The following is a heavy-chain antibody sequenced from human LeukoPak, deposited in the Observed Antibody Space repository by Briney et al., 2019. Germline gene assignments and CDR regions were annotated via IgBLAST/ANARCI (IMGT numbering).Heavy chain of an antibody. V-gene: IGHV4-59*11. J-gene: IGHJ6*03. CDR2: IYYSGST. CDR1: GGSISRHY. D-gene: IGHD3-3*01. Sequence: PSETLSLTCTVSGGSISRHYWSWIRQPPGKGLEWNGYIYYSGSTNYNPSLKSRVTISVDTSKNQFSLKLSSVTAADTAVYYCARVNYDFWSGYYMDVWGKGTTVTVSS. CDR3: ARVNYDFWSGYYMDV.